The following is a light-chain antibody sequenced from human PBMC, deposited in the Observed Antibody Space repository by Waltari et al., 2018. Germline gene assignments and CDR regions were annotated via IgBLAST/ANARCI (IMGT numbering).Light chain of an antibody. CDR2: QDD. V-gene: IGLV3-1*01. Sequence: SYELTQPPAVSVSPGQTASITPSGDKCGDQFVCWYQQKAGQSPLLVIFQDDKRPSGIPERFSGSNSGNTATLTISGTQAMDEADYYCQAWDSGTVFGGGTKLTVL. CDR1: KCGDQF. CDR3: QAWDSGTV. J-gene: IGLJ2*01.